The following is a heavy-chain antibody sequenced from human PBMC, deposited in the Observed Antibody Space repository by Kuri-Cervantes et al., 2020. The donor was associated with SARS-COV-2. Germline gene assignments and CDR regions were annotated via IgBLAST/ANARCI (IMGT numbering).Heavy chain of an antibody. J-gene: IGHJ4*02. V-gene: IGHV3-23*01. CDR2: ISGSGGST. CDR3: ARERAAGRMFDY. D-gene: IGHD6-13*01. CDR1: GFTFSSYA. Sequence: GESLKISCAASGFTFSSYAMSWVRQAPGKGLEWVSAISGSGGSTYYADSVKGRFTIPRDNSKNTLYLQMNSLRAEDTAVYYCARERAAGRMFDYWGQGTLVTVSS.